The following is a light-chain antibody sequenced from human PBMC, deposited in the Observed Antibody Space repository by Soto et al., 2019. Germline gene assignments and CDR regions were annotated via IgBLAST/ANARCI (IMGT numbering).Light chain of an antibody. CDR3: QQYGSSPLT. CDR1: QSVSSSY. Sequence: LKQSPGTVSVYKGERATLSCRASQSVSSSYLAWYQQKPGQAPRLLIYGASSRATGIPDRFSGSGSGTDFTLTISRLEPEDFAVYYCQQYGSSPLTFGGGTKV. V-gene: IGKV3-20*01. J-gene: IGKJ4*01. CDR2: GAS.